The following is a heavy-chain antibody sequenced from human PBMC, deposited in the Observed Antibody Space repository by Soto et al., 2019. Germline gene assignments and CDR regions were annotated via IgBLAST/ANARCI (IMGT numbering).Heavy chain of an antibody. D-gene: IGHD3-10*01. CDR3: AISMVRGVKSAYYYYYMDV. CDR2: INHSGST. V-gene: IGHV4-34*01. CDR1: GGSFSGYY. Sequence: PSETLSLTCAVYGGSFSGYYWSWIRQPPGKGLEWIGEINHSGSTNYNPSLKSRVTISVDTSKNQFSLKLSSVTAADTAVYYCAISMVRGVKSAYYYYYMDVWGKGTTVTVSS. J-gene: IGHJ6*03.